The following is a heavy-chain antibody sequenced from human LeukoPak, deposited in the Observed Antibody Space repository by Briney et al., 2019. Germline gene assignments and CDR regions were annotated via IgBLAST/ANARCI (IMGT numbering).Heavy chain of an antibody. D-gene: IGHD2-2*01. Sequence: ASVKVSCKASGYTFTGYYMHWVRQAPGQGLEWMGWINPNSGGTNYAQKFQGRVTMTRDTSISTAYMELSRLRSDDTAVYYCARDNLGYCSSTSCYGDAFDIWGQETMVTVSS. CDR3: ARDNLGYCSSTSCYGDAFDI. V-gene: IGHV1-2*02. CDR2: INPNSGGT. CDR1: GYTFTGYY. J-gene: IGHJ3*02.